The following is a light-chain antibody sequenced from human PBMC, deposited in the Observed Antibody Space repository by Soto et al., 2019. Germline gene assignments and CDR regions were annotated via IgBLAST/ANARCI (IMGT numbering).Light chain of an antibody. Sequence: QLVLTQSPSASASLGASVKLTCTLSSGHSSYAIAWHQQQPEKGPRYLMKLNSDGRHSKGDGIPDRFSGSSSGAERYLTVSRLQSEDDADYYCQTWGTGILVFGGGTKVTVL. V-gene: IGLV4-69*01. J-gene: IGLJ3*02. CDR3: QTWGTGILV. CDR2: LNSDGRH. CDR1: SGHSSYA.